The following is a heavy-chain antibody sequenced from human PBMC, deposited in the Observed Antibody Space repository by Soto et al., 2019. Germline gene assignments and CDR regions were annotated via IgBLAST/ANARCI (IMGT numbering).Heavy chain of an antibody. CDR1: GFTLSSYA. CDR2: ISGSGGNA. D-gene: IGHD1-26*01. J-gene: IGHJ6*02. V-gene: IGHV3-23*01. Sequence: GGSLRLACAASGFTLSSYAMSWVRPAPGKGLEWVSSISGSGGNAYYADSVKGRFSISRDNSKNTLRLQMNSLRADDTAVYYCAKDGASGSYPPYYYFGMDVWGQGTTVTVSS. CDR3: AKDGASGSYPPYYYFGMDV.